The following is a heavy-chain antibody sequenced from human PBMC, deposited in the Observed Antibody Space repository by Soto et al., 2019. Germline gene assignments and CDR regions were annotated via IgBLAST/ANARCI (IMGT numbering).Heavy chain of an antibody. Sequence: QVQLQESGPGLVKPSETLSLTCTVSGGSISSYYWSWIRQPPGKRLEYIGYIHHSGRTTYNPFLKCRVTISVDESKKQFSLRLKSVNDADSAVYYCARHDQLNTVTSSTGILDYWGQGTLVTVSS. V-gene: IGHV4-59*08. CDR3: ARHDQLNTVTSSTGILDY. D-gene: IGHD4-17*01. CDR2: IHHSGRT. CDR1: GGSISSYY. J-gene: IGHJ4*02.